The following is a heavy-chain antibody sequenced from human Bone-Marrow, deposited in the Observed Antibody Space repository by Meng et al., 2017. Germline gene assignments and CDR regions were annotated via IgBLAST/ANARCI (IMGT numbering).Heavy chain of an antibody. Sequence: GESLKISCAASGFTFSDYYMNWVRQAPGKGLEWVSSISSSSTIYYADSVKGRFTISRDNAKNSLYLQMNSLRAEDTAVYYCARSYSYGYAFVGYWGQGTLVTVSS. CDR3: ARSYSYGYAFVGY. D-gene: IGHD5-18*01. V-gene: IGHV3-69-1*01. J-gene: IGHJ4*02. CDR1: GFTFSDYY. CDR2: ISSSSTI.